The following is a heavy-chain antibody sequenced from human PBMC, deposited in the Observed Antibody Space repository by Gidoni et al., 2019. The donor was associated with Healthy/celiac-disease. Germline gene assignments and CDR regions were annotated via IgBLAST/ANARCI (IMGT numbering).Heavy chain of an antibody. D-gene: IGHD3-10*01. CDR1: GFTFSGYA. Sequence: EVQPLDSGDGLVQPGGSLRLPLAASGFTFSGYARSWVRQLPGKGLEWVSGLSGSGGSKYYGDSVKGRFTISRDTSKNTLYLQMNSLRAEDTAVYYCAKDRGAYYYYYYGMDVWGQGTTVTVSS. CDR3: AKDRGAYYYYYYGMDV. CDR2: LSGSGGSK. J-gene: IGHJ6*02. V-gene: IGHV3-23*01.